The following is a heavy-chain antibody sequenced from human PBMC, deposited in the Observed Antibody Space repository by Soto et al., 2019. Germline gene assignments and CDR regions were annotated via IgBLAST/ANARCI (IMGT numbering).Heavy chain of an antibody. CDR1: SGSISSSSYY. Sequence: PSETLSLTCTVSSGSISSSSYYWGWIRQTPGKGLEWIGSIYYSGSTYYNPSLKSRVTISVDTSKNQFSLKLSSVTAADTPVYYCARIYCISTSCYYFDYWGQGTLVTVSS. CDR3: ARIYCISTSCYYFDY. V-gene: IGHV4-39*01. CDR2: IYYSGST. J-gene: IGHJ4*02. D-gene: IGHD2-2*01.